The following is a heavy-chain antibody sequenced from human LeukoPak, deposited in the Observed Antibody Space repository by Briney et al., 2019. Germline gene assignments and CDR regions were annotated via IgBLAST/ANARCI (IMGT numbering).Heavy chain of an antibody. Sequence: PSETLSLTCTVSGGSISSSSYYWGWIRQPPGKGLEWIGSIYYSGSTYYNPSLKSRVTISVDTSKNQFSLKLSSVTAADTAVYYCARGGVYYYDSSGYWWLRTFYYFDYWGQGTLVTVSS. V-gene: IGHV4-39*07. CDR2: IYYSGST. CDR1: GGSISSSSYY. J-gene: IGHJ4*02. CDR3: ARGGVYYYDSSGYWWLRTFYYFDY. D-gene: IGHD3-22*01.